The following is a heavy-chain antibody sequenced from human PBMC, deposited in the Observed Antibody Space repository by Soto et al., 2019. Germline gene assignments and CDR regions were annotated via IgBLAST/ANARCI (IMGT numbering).Heavy chain of an antibody. V-gene: IGHV4-34*01. CDR3: ARSHSPDLVVVPTTNWFDP. D-gene: IGHD2-2*01. Sequence: QVQLQQWGAGLLKPWETLSLTCAVYGGSFSGYYWSWIRQPPGKGLEWIGEINHSGSTNYNPSLKSRVTISVDTSKNQFSLKLSSVTAADTAVYYCARSHSPDLVVVPTTNWFDPWCQGTLVTVSS. CDR2: INHSGST. CDR1: GGSFSGYY. J-gene: IGHJ5*02.